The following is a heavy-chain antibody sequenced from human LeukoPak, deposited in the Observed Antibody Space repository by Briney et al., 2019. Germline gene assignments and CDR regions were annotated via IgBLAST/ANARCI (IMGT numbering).Heavy chain of an antibody. D-gene: IGHD2-15*01. CDR3: ARMPQIVPVSYYFDH. CDR2: IHYSGST. V-gene: IGHV4-39*07. Sequence: SETLSLTCSVSGGSISSSGYYWGWVRQSPGKGLEWIAIIHYSGSTYYNPSLKSRVTISVDTSKNQFSLRLNSVTAADTAIYYCARMPQIVPVSYYFDHWGQGTLVTVSS. CDR1: GGSISSSGYY. J-gene: IGHJ4*02.